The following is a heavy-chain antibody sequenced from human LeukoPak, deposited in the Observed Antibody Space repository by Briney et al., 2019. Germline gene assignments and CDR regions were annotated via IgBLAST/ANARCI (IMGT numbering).Heavy chain of an antibody. D-gene: IGHD4-17*01. J-gene: IGHJ4*02. V-gene: IGHV3-21*01. CDR3: ARAGGSTVSHSDY. CDR1: GLTFSSYS. Sequence: GGSLRLSCAASGLTFSSYSMNWIRQAPGKGLEWVSSISSSTSYIYYADLVKGRFTISKDNAKNSLYLQMNSLRAEDTAVYYCARAGGSTVSHSDYWGQGTLVTVSS. CDR2: ISSSTSYI.